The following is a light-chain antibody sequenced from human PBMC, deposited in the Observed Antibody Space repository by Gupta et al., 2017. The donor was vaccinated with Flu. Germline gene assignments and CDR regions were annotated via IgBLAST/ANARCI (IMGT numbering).Light chain of an antibody. CDR2: DAS. CDR3: LQYIDSLYS. CDR1: QSLSSNY. V-gene: IGKV3-20*01. J-gene: IGKJ2*03. Sequence: EIVLTQSPGTLSLSPGDRATLSCWASQSLSSNYLAWYQQKPGQAPRLLIYDASTRATGIPDRFSGSGSGTDFTLTINRLEPEDFAVYYSLQYIDSLYSFGQGTKLEI.